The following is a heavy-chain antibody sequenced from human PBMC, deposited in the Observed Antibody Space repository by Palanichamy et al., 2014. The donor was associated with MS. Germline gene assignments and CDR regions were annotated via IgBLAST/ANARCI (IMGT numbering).Heavy chain of an antibody. CDR3: AKDRGYGSGWFQSLDY. CDR2: ISWNSGSI. D-gene: IGHD6-19*01. CDR1: GFTFDDHV. J-gene: IGHJ4*02. V-gene: IGHV3-9*01. Sequence: EVQLVESGGGLVQPGGSLRLSCAASGFTFDDHVMHWVRQAPGKGLEWVSGISWNSGSIGYADSVKGRLTISRDNANNSLYLQMNSLRPEDTALYYCAKDRGYGSGWFQSLDYWGQGTLVTVSS.